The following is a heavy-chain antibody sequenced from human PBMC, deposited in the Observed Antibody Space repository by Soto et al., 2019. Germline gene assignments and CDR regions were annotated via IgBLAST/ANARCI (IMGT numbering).Heavy chain of an antibody. D-gene: IGHD2-15*01. J-gene: IGHJ4*02. CDR2: ISYDGSNK. V-gene: IGHV3-30-3*01. CDR3: ARDAADRYCSGGSCYSPLDY. Sequence: GGSLRLSCAASGFTFSSYAMHWVRQAPGKGLEWVAVISYDGSNKYYADSVKGRFTISRDNSKNTLYLQMNSLRAEDTAVYYCARDAADRYCSGGSCYSPLDYWGQGTLVTVSS. CDR1: GFTFSSYA.